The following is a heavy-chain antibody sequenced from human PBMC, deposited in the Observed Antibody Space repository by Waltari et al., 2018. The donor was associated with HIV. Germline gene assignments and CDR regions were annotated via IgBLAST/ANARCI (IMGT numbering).Heavy chain of an antibody. CDR1: GGSFDEYY. CDR2: INNIGTT. CDR3: ARTYKRITLFEIIRELSWFDP. D-gene: IGHD1-7*01. J-gene: IGHJ5*02. Sequence: QVQLQQWGAGLLKPSETLSLTCAIYGGSFDEYYWAWSRQTPEKGMEWLGDINNIGTTTNNQSLKSRGTVSIDPSKNQFSLNLRSVTAADTAVYYCARTYKRITLFEIIRELSWFDPWGQGTLVTVSS. V-gene: IGHV4-34*04.